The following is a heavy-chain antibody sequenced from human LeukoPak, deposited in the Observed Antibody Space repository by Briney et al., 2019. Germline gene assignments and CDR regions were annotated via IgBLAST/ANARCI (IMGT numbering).Heavy chain of an antibody. D-gene: IGHD5-24*01. Sequence: SETLSLTCTVSGASVSSYYWIWIRQPAGRGLEWIGRIDASGSTNYNPSLKSRVTMSVDSSKNQFSLKVTSVTAADTAVYYCARKDGDIWGQGTMVTVSS. CDR1: GASVSSYY. J-gene: IGHJ3*02. CDR2: IDASGST. V-gene: IGHV4-4*07. CDR3: ARKDGDI.